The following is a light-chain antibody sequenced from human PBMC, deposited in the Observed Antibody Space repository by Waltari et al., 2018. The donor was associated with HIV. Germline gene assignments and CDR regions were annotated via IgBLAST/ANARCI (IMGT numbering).Light chain of an antibody. J-gene: IGLJ2*01. CDR1: SNDIGAYNF. CDR2: EVN. CDR3: SSYTSTTTSVL. Sequence: QSALTQPASVSGSPGQSITISCTGTSNDIGAYNFVSWYQQYPGKAPKLIIYEVNKRASGASFRFSGSKSGNTASLTISGLHTEDEADYYCSSYTSTTTSVLFGGGTKLTVL. V-gene: IGLV2-14*01.